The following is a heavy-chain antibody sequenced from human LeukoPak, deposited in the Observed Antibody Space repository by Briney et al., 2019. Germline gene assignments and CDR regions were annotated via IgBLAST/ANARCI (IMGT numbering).Heavy chain of an antibody. CDR2: INPNSGGT. J-gene: IGHJ3*02. CDR1: GYTFTGYY. CDR3: AVDPYYYDSTSHDAFDI. V-gene: IGHV1-2*02. D-gene: IGHD3-22*01. Sequence: GASVKVSCKASGYTFTGYYIHWVRQAPGQGLEWMGWINPNSGGTNYAQKFQGRVTMTRDTSISTAYMELSRLRSDDTAVYYCAVDPYYYDSTSHDAFDIWGQGTMVTVSS.